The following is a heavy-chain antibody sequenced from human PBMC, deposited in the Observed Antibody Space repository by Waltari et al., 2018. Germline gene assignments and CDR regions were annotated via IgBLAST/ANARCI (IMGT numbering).Heavy chain of an antibody. D-gene: IGHD6-19*01. J-gene: IGHJ4*02. Sequence: QLQLQESGPGLVKPSETLSLTCTVSGGSISSSSYYWGWIRQPPGKGLEWIGSIYYSVGTYYTPSLKSRATISVDTSKNQFSLKLSSVTAADTAVYYCARQQIGEQWLVLVDYWGQGTLVTVSS. CDR2: IYYSVGT. V-gene: IGHV4-39*01. CDR1: GGSISSSSYY. CDR3: ARQQIGEQWLVLVDY.